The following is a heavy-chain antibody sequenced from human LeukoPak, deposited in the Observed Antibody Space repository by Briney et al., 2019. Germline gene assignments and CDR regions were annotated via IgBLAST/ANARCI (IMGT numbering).Heavy chain of an antibody. Sequence: GASVKVSCKASGYTFTGYYMHWVRQAPGQGLEWMGWINPNSGGTNYAQKFQGRVTMTRDTSISTAYMELSRLRSDDTAVYYCARESAAVAGKGFDYWGQGTLVTVSS. CDR2: INPNSGGT. D-gene: IGHD6-19*01. V-gene: IGHV1-2*02. J-gene: IGHJ4*02. CDR3: ARESAAVAGKGFDY. CDR1: GYTFTGYY.